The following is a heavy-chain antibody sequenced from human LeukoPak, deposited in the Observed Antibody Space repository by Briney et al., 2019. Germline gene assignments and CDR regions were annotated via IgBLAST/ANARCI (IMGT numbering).Heavy chain of an antibody. J-gene: IGHJ6*02. CDR3: ARAGYSYGSSGLYYGMDV. V-gene: IGHV4-4*07. Sequence: SETLSLTSTVSGGSISSYYWSWIRQPAGKGLEWIGRIYTSGSTNYNPSLKSRVTMSVDTSKNQFSLKLSSVTAADTAVYYCARAGYSYGSSGLYYGMDVWGQGTTVTVSS. D-gene: IGHD5-18*01. CDR2: IYTSGST. CDR1: GGSISSYY.